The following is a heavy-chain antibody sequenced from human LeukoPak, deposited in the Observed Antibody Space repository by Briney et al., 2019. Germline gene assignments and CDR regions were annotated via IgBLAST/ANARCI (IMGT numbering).Heavy chain of an antibody. V-gene: IGHV4-59*01. CDR1: GGSISSYY. D-gene: IGHD3-10*01. J-gene: IGHJ5*02. CDR3: ASGLLYGSGDGGWFDP. CDR2: IYYSGST. Sequence: ASETLSLTCTVSGGSISSYYWSWIRRPPGKGLEWIGYIYYSGSTNYNPSLKSRVTISVDTSKNQFSLKLSSVTAADTAVYYCASGLLYGSGDGGWFDPWGQGTLVTVSS.